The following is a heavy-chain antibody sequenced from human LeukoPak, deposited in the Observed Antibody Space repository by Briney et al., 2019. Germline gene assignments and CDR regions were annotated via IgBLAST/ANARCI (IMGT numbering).Heavy chain of an antibody. V-gene: IGHV4-4*07. CDR2: IYTSGST. Sequence: SETLSLTCTVSGGSISSYYWGWIRQPAGKGLEWIGRIYTSGSTNYNPSLKSRVTMSVDTSKNQFSLKLSSVTAADTAVYYCARAPAWFGELSFDYWGQGTLVTVSS. J-gene: IGHJ4*02. CDR1: GGSISSYY. D-gene: IGHD3-10*01. CDR3: ARAPAWFGELSFDY.